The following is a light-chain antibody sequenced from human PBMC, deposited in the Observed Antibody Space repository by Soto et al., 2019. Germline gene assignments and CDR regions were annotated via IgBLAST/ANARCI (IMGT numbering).Light chain of an antibody. CDR3: YSYAGSNNWV. V-gene: IGLV2-8*01. J-gene: IGLJ3*02. Sequence: QSALTQPPSASGSPGQSVTISCTGISSDVADYNYVSWYQHHPGKAPKLLIFEVAKRPSGVPDRFSGSKSGNTASLTVSGLQAEDDADYYCYSYAGSNNWVFGGGTKVTVL. CDR2: EVA. CDR1: SSDVADYNY.